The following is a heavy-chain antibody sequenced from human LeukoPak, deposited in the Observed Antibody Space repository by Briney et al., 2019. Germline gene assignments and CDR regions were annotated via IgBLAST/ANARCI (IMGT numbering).Heavy chain of an antibody. D-gene: IGHD2-15*01. CDR3: ARGSDCSGGSCYSYWYFDL. V-gene: IGHV3-74*01. J-gene: IGHJ2*01. CDR1: AFTFSSYW. Sequence: GGSLRLSCAASAFTFSSYWMHWVRQAPGKGLVLVSRINSDGSSTSYADSVKGRFTISRDNAKNTLYLQMNSLRAEDTAMYYCARGSDCSGGSCYSYWYFDLWGRGTLVTVSS. CDR2: INSDGSST.